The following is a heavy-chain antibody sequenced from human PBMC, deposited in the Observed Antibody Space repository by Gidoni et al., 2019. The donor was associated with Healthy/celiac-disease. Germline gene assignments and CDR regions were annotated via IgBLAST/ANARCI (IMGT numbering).Heavy chain of an antibody. V-gene: IGHV2-5*02. CDR2: IYWDDDK. J-gene: IGHJ5*02. D-gene: IGHD2-15*01. CDR3: AHGLGYCSGGSCYYWFDP. Sequence: QITLTESGPTLVKPTQTLTLTCTFSGFSLSTIGVCVGWIRQPPGKALEWLALIYWDDDKRYSPSLKSRLTITKDTSKNQVVLTMTNMDPVDTATYYCAHGLGYCSGGSCYYWFDPWGQGTLVTVSS. CDR1: GFSLSTIGVC.